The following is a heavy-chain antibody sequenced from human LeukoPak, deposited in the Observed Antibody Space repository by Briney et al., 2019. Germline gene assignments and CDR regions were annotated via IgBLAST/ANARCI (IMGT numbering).Heavy chain of an antibody. D-gene: IGHD3-10*01. CDR2: IASKTDGGTT. Sequence: PGGSLRLSCAASGFTFSSYSMNWVRQAPGKGLEWVGRIASKTDGGTTDYAAPVKGRFTISRDDSKNTLFLQMNSLKTEDTAVYYCTTGIRGDCGRETLVPVSS. J-gene: IGHJ4*02. CDR3: TTGIRGD. V-gene: IGHV3-15*04. CDR1: GFTFSSYS.